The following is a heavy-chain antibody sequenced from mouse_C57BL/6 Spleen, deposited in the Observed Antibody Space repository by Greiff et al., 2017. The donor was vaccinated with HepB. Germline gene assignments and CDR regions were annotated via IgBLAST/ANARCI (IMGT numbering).Heavy chain of an antibody. Sequence: VQLQQSGAELVRPGASVTLSCKASGYTFTDYEMHWVKQTPVHGLEWIGAIDPETGGTAYNQKFKGKAILTADKSSSTAYMELRSLTSEDSAVYYCTRVTTSSFDYWGQGTTLTVSS. CDR1: GYTFTDYE. D-gene: IGHD2-2*01. CDR2: IDPETGGT. J-gene: IGHJ2*01. CDR3: TRVTTSSFDY. V-gene: IGHV1-15*01.